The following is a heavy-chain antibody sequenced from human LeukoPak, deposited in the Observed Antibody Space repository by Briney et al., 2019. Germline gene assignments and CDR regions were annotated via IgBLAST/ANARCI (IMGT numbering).Heavy chain of an antibody. Sequence: ASVKVSCKASGYTFTSYDINWVRQATGQGLEWMGWMNPNSGNTGYAQKFQGRVTMTRDMSTSTVYMELSSLRSEDTAVYYCARAVGATGRFDPWGQGTLVTVSS. J-gene: IGHJ5*02. CDR3: ARAVGATGRFDP. CDR2: MNPNSGNT. D-gene: IGHD1-26*01. CDR1: GYTFTSYD. V-gene: IGHV1-8*01.